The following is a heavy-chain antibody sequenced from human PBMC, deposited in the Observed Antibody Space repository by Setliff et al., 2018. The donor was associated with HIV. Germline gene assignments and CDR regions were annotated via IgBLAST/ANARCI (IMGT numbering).Heavy chain of an antibody. CDR1: GGAMSGFY. CDR2: ISHSGST. Sequence: SETLSLTCTVSGGAMSGFYWSWIRRPPGKGLEYIGDISHSGSTNYDYSLRSRVTISIDTSRNIFSLRLTSVTAADTAIYYCARRKSFALSPFDSWGQGALVTVSS. CDR3: ARRKSFALSPFDS. D-gene: IGHD3-16*01. V-gene: IGHV4-59*08. J-gene: IGHJ4*02.